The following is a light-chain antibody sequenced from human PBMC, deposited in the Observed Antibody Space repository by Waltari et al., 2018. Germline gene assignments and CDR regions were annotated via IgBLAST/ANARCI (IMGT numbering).Light chain of an antibody. CDR1: QSVTSK. CDR3: QQYNKRPYT. Sequence: EIVMTQSPATLSVSPGERATLSCRASQSVTSKLAWYQQKPGQAPRLLISGASTRATGISARFRCVGSGTEFTLTISSMQSEDFAVYYCQQYNKRPYTFGQGTKLEIK. J-gene: IGKJ2*01. V-gene: IGKV3-15*01. CDR2: GAS.